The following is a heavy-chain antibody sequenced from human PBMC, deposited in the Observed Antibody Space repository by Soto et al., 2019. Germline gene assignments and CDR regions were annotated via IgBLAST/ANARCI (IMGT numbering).Heavy chain of an antibody. CDR2: ISRINYI. J-gene: IGHJ6*02. CDR3: ARDPSIVLVPAATYYYYYYGMDV. CDR1: GFTFSSYS. V-gene: IGHV3-21*01. Sequence: WGSLRLSCAASGFTFSSYSMNWVRQAPGKGLEWVSSISRINYIYYADSMKGRFTISRDNAKNSLYLQMNSLRAEDTAVYYCARDPSIVLVPAATYYYYYYGMDVWGQGTTVTVSS. D-gene: IGHD2-2*01.